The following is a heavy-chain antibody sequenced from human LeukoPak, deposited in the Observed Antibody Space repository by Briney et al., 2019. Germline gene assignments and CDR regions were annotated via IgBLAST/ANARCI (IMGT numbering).Heavy chain of an antibody. CDR1: GGSISSYY. J-gene: IGHJ6*02. D-gene: IGHD3-10*01. V-gene: IGHV4-59*01. CDR3: ARGGSYYGSGSLSYGLDV. CDR2: MYYTGGT. Sequence: SETLSLTRTVSGGSISSYYWSWIRQPPGKGLEWIGYMYYTGGTNYNPSLKSRVTIPVDTSKNQFSLKLTSVTAADTAVYYCARGGSYYGSGSLSYGLDVWGQGTTVTVSS.